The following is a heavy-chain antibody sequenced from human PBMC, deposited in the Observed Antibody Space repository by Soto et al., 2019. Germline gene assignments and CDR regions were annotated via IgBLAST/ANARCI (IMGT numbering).Heavy chain of an antibody. Sequence: PSETLSLTCTVSGGSISTYYWSWIRQPPGKGLEWIGYIYYNGRTNYYPSLESRVTISLDTSKSQFSLKLSSVSAADTAVYYCARDGSGYDFWSGPYFFDYWGPGTLVTVSS. D-gene: IGHD3-3*01. CDR1: GGSISTYY. V-gene: IGHV4-59*01. CDR2: IYYNGRT. CDR3: ARDGSGYDFWSGPYFFDY. J-gene: IGHJ4*02.